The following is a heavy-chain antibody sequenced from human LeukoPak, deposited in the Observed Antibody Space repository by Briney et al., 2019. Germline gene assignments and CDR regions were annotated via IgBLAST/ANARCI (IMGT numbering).Heavy chain of an antibody. J-gene: IGHJ4*02. D-gene: IGHD4-17*01. CDR2: INHSGYT. CDR3: TRMTTGHDY. V-gene: IGHV4-34*01. Sequence: PSETLSLTCAVPGVSFDDYYWSWVRQTPGKGLEWIGEINHSGYTNDNPSLKSRVTLSIDTSRKQFSLNLRSVTVADAGTYYCTRMTTGHDYWGQGTLVTVSS. CDR1: GVSFDDYY.